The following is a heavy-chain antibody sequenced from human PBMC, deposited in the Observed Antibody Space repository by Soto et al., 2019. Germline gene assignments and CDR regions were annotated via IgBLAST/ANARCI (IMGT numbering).Heavy chain of an antibody. CDR1: GGTFSSYT. D-gene: IGHD3-3*01. J-gene: IGHJ6*03. CDR3: AREVTIFGVVIQNYYSYYMDV. Sequence: QVQLVQSGAEVKKPGSSVKVSCKASGGTFSSYTISWVRQAPVQGLEWMGRIIPILGIANYAQKFQGRVTITADKSPSTAYMELSSLRSEDTAVYYCAREVTIFGVVIQNYYSYYMDVWGKGTTVTVSS. CDR2: IIPILGIA. V-gene: IGHV1-69*08.